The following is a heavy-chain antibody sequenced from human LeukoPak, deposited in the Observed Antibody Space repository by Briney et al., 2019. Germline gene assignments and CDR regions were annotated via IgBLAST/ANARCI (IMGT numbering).Heavy chain of an antibody. D-gene: IGHD3-22*01. J-gene: IGHJ4*02. CDR2: IYYTGST. V-gene: IGHV4-59*01. CDR3: ARALYYYDSSGYD. CDR1: GCSISTYY. Sequence: QVQLQESGPGLVKPSETLSLTCTVSGCSISTYYWSWIRQPPGQGLEWIGYIYYTGSTNYNPSLKSRVTISVDTSKNQFSLKLSSVTAADTAVYYCARALYYYDSSGYDWGQGTLVTVSS.